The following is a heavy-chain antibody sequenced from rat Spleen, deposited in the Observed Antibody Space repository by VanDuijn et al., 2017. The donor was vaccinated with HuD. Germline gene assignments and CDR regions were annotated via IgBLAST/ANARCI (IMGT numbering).Heavy chain of an antibody. CDR1: GFTFNNYW. Sequence: EVQLVESGGGLVQPGRSLKLSCVASGFTFNNYWMTWIRQAPGKGLEWVASITNTGGSTYYPDSVKGRFTISRDNAKNTLYLQMDSLRSEDTATYYCAKEGDGGYSSYPNWFAYWGQGTLVTVSS. CDR2: ITNTGGST. J-gene: IGHJ3*01. CDR3: AKEGDGGYSSYPNWFAY. D-gene: IGHD1-8*01. V-gene: IGHV5-31*01.